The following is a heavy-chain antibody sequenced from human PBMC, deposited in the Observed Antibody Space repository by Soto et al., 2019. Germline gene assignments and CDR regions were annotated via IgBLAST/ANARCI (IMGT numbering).Heavy chain of an antibody. Sequence: QVQLVESGGGLVKPGGSLRLSCAASGFIFSDYYMSWIRQAPGNGLEWPPHISSSGSNIFHADSVKGRFTISRDNTKNSLYLKMNCLRAVGTAVYYCARDPRYCRSERCYDDYYYYYMDVWGRGTTVTVSS. D-gene: IGHD2-2*01. CDR1: GFIFSDYY. CDR3: ARDPRYCRSERCYDDYYYYYMDV. J-gene: IGHJ6*03. CDR2: ISSSGSNI. V-gene: IGHV3-11*01.